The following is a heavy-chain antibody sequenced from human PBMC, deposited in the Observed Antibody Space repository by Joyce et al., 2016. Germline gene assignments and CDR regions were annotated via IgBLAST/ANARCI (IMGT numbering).Heavy chain of an antibody. Sequence: EVQLLDSGGGLVQPGGSLRLSCAASGFSFSSYAMSWVRQAPGKGLEWVSTINGSGGRTFYADSGKGRFTISRDNSKKTLYLQMNTLRAEDTAVYYCARDHDFWSGYYVGPFDYWGQGTLVTVSS. CDR1: GFSFSSYA. CDR2: INGSGGRT. V-gene: IGHV3-23*01. D-gene: IGHD3-3*01. J-gene: IGHJ4*02. CDR3: ARDHDFWSGYYVGPFDY.